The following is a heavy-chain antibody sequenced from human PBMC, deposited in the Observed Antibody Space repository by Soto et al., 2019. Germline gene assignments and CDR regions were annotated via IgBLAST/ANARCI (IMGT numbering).Heavy chain of an antibody. J-gene: IGHJ6*02. Sequence: SRSVTCIVSGGSVTSGDVSCSWSWIRRSVGRGVGWIGNIDPIGPASHNPSLKSRVTISIDKSRDQFSLRLTSVTAADTAIYYCVRDRGGGSGKYYASMGMDVWGRGTTVTASS. V-gene: IGHV4-30-2*06. CDR2: IDPIGPA. CDR1: GGSVTSGDVSCS. CDR3: VRDRGGGSGKYYASMGMDV. D-gene: IGHD3-10*01.